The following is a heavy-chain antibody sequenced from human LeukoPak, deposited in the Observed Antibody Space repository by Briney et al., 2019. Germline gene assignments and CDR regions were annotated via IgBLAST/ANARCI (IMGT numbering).Heavy chain of an antibody. CDR3: ARRPGSAWYGDWYFDL. CDR1: GGTFSSYA. D-gene: IGHD6-19*01. CDR2: IIPIFSTT. J-gene: IGHJ2*01. Sequence: SVKVSCKASGGTFSSYAINWVRQAPGQGLEWMGGIIPIFSTTDYAQKFQGRVTITADESTSTAYMELSSLRSEDSAVYYCARRPGSAWYGDWYFDLRGRGTLVTVSS. V-gene: IGHV1-69*01.